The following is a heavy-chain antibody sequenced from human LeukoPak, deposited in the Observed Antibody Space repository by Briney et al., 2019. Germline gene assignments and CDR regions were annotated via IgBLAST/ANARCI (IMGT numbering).Heavy chain of an antibody. D-gene: IGHD6-19*01. CDR2: IYSGGST. CDR1: GFTFSSYA. Sequence: GGSLRLSCAASGFTFSSYAMHWVRQAPGKGLEWVSVIYSGGSTYYADSVKGRFTISRDNSKNTLYLQMNSLRAEDTAVYYCARDTLSGWLNWFDPWGQGTLVTVSS. J-gene: IGHJ5*02. CDR3: ARDTLSGWLNWFDP. V-gene: IGHV3-53*01.